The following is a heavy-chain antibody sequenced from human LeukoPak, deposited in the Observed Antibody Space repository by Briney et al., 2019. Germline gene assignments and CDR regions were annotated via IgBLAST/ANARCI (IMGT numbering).Heavy chain of an antibody. J-gene: IGHJ4*02. CDR2: ISGGSRYT. Sequence: PGGSLRLSCAASGFTFSDYYMSWIRQAPGKGLERVSYISGGSRYTNYADSVKGRFTISRDNAKNSLYLQMNSLRAEDTAVYYCAREYGSGSCFDFRGQGTLVTVSS. D-gene: IGHD3-10*01. CDR1: GFTFSDYY. CDR3: AREYGSGSCFDF. V-gene: IGHV3-11*05.